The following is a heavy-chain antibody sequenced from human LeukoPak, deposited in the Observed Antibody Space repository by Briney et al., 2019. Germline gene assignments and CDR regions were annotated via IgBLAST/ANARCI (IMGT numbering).Heavy chain of an antibody. D-gene: IGHD2-2*02. J-gene: IGHJ4*02. V-gene: IGHV3-23*01. CDR2: ISGSGGST. CDR1: GFTFSSYA. CDR3: AKVTLPAAIAPLVY. Sequence: GGPLRFSCAASGFTFSSYAMSGVRQAPGKGLEWVSAISGSGGSTYYADSVKGRFTISRDNSKNTLYLQMNSLRAEDTAVYYCAKVTLPAAIAPLVYWGQGTLVTVSS.